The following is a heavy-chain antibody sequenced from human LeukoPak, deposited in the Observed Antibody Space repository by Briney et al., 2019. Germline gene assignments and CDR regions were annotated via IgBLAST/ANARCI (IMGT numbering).Heavy chain of an antibody. D-gene: IGHD3-16*02. CDR3: ARDGELWFPDS. J-gene: IGHJ4*02. Sequence: PGGSLRLSCSASGFTFSSYEMNWVRQAPGKGLEWVSYISSSGGTIYYADSVKGRFTISRDNSKNTLYLQMNSLRAEDTAVYYCARDGELWFPDSWGQGTLVTVSS. CDR1: GFTFSSYE. V-gene: IGHV3-48*03. CDR2: ISSSGGTI.